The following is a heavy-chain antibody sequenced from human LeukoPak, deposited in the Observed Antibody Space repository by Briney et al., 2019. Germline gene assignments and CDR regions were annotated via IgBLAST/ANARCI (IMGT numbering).Heavy chain of an antibody. J-gene: IGHJ4*02. CDR3: ARDGRPGSYGIDY. V-gene: IGHV4-34*01. CDR2: INHSGST. CDR1: GGSFSGYY. Sequence: SETLSLTCGVYGGSFSGYYWSWIRQPPRKGLEWIGEINHSGSTNYNPSLKSRVTISVDTSKNQFSLKLSSVTAADTAVYYCARDGRPGSYGIDYWGQGTLVTVSS. D-gene: IGHD5-18*01.